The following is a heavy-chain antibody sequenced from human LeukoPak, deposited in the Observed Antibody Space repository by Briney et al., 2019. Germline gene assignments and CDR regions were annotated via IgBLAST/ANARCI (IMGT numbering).Heavy chain of an antibody. J-gene: IGHJ6*03. CDR2: INPNSGGT. CDR3: FFSSWTIKPYYYYYMDV. D-gene: IGHD3/OR15-3a*01. V-gene: IGHV1-2*02. Sequence: ASVKVSCKASGYTFTGYYMHWVRQAPGQGLEWMGWINPNSGGTNYAQKFQGRVTMTRDTSISTAYMELSRLRSDDTAVYYCFFSSWTIKPYYYYYMDVWGKGTTVTVSS. CDR1: GYTFTGYY.